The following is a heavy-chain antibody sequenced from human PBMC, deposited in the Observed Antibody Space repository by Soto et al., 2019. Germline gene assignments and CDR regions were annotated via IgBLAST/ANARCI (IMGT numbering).Heavy chain of an antibody. CDR1: GDSVSRITAS. D-gene: IGHD5-12*01. CDR2: TYFRSKWYN. Sequence: PPQTLSLTCAIPGDSVSRITASWNWIRQSPSSGLEWLGSTYFRSKWYNDYAVSVKSRIIINPDTSNNQFSLQLNSVTPEDTSLYFCAKGDNLGPKTGYAFDPWGQGIMVTVSS. V-gene: IGHV6-1*01. CDR3: AKGDNLGPKTGYAFDP. J-gene: IGHJ5*02.